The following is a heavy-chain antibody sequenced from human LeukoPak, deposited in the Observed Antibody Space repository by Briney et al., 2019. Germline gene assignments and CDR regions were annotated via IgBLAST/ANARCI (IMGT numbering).Heavy chain of an antibody. V-gene: IGHV4-34*01. CDR1: GGSFSGYY. CDR3: ARDPLD. Sequence: PSETLSLTCAVYGGSFSGYYWSWIRQPPGKGLEWIGEINHSGSTNYNPSLKSRVTISVDTSKNQFSLKLSSVTAADTAVYYCARDPLDWGQGTLVTVSS. CDR2: INHSGST. J-gene: IGHJ4*02.